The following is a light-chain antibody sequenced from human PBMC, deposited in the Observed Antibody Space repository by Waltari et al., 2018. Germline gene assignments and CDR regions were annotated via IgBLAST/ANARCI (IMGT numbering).Light chain of an antibody. CDR3: QQANRFPLT. J-gene: IGKJ4*01. CDR2: DAS. CDR1: QGINSC. V-gene: IGKV1-12*01. Sequence: DIQLTQSPSSVSASVGYKVTITCRASQGINSCLAWYQQKPGKAPKLLIYDASSLQTGVPSRFSGSESGTDFTLTISSLQPEDFATYYCQQANRFPLTFGGGTKVELK.